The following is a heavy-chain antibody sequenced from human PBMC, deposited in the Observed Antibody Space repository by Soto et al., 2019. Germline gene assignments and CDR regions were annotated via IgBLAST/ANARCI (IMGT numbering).Heavy chain of an antibody. CDR3: ARGYDSSGYYFDYGMDV. V-gene: IGHV4-39*01. CDR1: GGSISSNCYF. Sequence: ASEALSPTRSVSGGSISSNCYFWGWIRQPPGKGLEWIGSIYYSGSTYYNPSLKSRVTISVDTSKNQFSLKLSSVTAADTAVYYCARGYDSSGYYFDYGMDVWGQGTTVTVSS. J-gene: IGHJ6*02. CDR2: IYYSGST. D-gene: IGHD3-22*01.